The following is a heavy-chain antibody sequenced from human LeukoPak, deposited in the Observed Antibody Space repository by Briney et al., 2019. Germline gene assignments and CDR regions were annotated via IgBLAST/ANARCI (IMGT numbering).Heavy chain of an antibody. D-gene: IGHD5-18*01. J-gene: IGHJ6*03. Sequence: SETLSLTCTVSGYSISSGYYWGWIRQPPGKGLEWIGSIYHSGSTYYNPSLKSRVTISVDTSKNQFSLKLSSVTAADTAVYYCARVNSYGPPYYYYMDVWGKGTTVTVSS. V-gene: IGHV4-38-2*02. CDR3: ARVNSYGPPYYYYMDV. CDR2: IYHSGST. CDR1: GYSISSGYY.